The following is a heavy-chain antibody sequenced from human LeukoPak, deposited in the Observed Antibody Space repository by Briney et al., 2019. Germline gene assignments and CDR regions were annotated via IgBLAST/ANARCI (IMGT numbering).Heavy chain of an antibody. J-gene: IGHJ4*02. V-gene: IGHV3-48*03. D-gene: IGHD1-26*01. CDR3: ARVWVGACDY. Sequence: RPGGSLRLSCAASGFTFRDFEMNWVRQAPGKGLEWVSYISSSGSTIYCADSVKDRFTISRDSAKSSLFLQMNNLRAEDTGRYYCARVWVGACDYWGQGALVTVSS. CDR1: GFTFRDFE. CDR2: ISSSGSTI.